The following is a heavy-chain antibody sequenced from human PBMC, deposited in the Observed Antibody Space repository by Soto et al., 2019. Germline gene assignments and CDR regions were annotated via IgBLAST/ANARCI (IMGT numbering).Heavy chain of an antibody. CDR2: IYYSGST. CDR3: ARGVSYYYYYMDV. D-gene: IGHD6-13*01. CDR1: GGSISSYY. V-gene: IGHV4-59*01. Sequence: SETLSLTCTVSGGSISSYYWSWIRQPPGKGLEWIGYIYYSGSTNYNPSLKSRVTISVDTSKNQFSLKLSSVTAADTAVYYCARGVSYYYYYMDVWGKGTTVTVSS. J-gene: IGHJ6*03.